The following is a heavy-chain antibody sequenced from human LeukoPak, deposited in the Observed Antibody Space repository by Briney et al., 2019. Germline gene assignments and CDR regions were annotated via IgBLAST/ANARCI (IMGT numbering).Heavy chain of an antibody. CDR3: ARSRITMIVVVIPDAFDI. Sequence: GASVKVSCKASGYTFTSYGISWVRQAPGQGLEWMGWISAYNGNTNYAQKFQGRVTITADESTSTAYMELSSLRSEDTAVYYCARSRITMIVVVIPDAFDIWGQGTMVTVSS. D-gene: IGHD3-22*01. V-gene: IGHV1-18*01. CDR2: ISAYNGNT. J-gene: IGHJ3*02. CDR1: GYTFTSYG.